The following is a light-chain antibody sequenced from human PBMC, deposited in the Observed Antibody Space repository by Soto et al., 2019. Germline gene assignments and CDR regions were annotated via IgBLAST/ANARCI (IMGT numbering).Light chain of an antibody. CDR2: EVS. V-gene: IGLV2-14*01. CDR3: SSYTSSSTRV. CDR1: SSDVCGYNY. Sequence: QSALTQPASVSGSPGQSITISCTGTSSDVCGYNYVSWYQQHPGKAPKLMIYEVSNRPSGVSIRFSGSKSGNTASLTISGLQAEDEADYYCSSYTSSSTRVFGTGTKLTGL. J-gene: IGLJ1*01.